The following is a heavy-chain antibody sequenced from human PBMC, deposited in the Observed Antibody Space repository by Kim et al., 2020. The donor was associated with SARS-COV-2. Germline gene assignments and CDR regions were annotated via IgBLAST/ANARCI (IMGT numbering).Heavy chain of an antibody. Sequence: SETLSLTCTVSGGSVSSSSYYWGWIRQPPGKGLEWIGSIYYSGSTYYNPSLKSRVTISVDTSKNQFSLKLSSVTDADTAVYYCARRGWGAHTDFDYWGQGTLVTVSS. V-gene: IGHV4-39*01. CDR2: IYYSGST. CDR3: ARRGWGAHTDFDY. J-gene: IGHJ4*02. D-gene: IGHD3-16*01. CDR1: GGSVSSSSYY.